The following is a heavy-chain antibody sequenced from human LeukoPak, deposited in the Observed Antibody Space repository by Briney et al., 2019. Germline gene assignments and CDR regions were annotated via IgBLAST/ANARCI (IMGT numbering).Heavy chain of an antibody. D-gene: IGHD2-21*02. V-gene: IGHV1-2*02. CDR1: GYTFTGYY. CDR2: INPNSGGT. CDR3: ARAGGWGDHYYYYYGMDV. Sequence: ASVTVSCKASGYTFTGYYMHWVRQAPGQGLEWMGWINPNSGGTNYAQKFQGRVTMTRDTSISTAYMELSRLRSDDTAVYYCARAGGWGDHYYYYYGMDVWGQGTTVTVSS. J-gene: IGHJ6*02.